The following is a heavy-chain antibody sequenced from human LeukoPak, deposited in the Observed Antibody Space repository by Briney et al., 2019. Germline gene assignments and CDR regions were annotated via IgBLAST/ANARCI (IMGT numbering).Heavy chain of an antibody. CDR1: GYTFTGYY. CDR2: INPNSGGT. Sequence: ASVKVSCKASGYTFTGYYMHWVRQAPGQGLEWMGWINPNSGGTNYAQKFQGRVTMTRNTSISTAYMELSSLRSEDTAVYYCARVGALRGVRGVSLGYWGQGTLVTVSS. V-gene: IGHV1-2*02. J-gene: IGHJ4*02. D-gene: IGHD3-10*01. CDR3: ARVGALRGVRGVSLGY.